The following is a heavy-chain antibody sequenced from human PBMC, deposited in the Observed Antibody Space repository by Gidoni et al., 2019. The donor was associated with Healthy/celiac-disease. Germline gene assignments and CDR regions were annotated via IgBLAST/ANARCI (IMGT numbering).Heavy chain of an antibody. J-gene: IGHJ3*02. CDR1: GFTFSSYW. V-gene: IGHV3-7*03. Sequence: EVQLVESGGGLVQPGGSLRLSCAASGFTFSSYWMSWVRQAPGKGLEWVANIKQDGSEKYYVDSVKGRFTISRDNAKNSLYLQMNSLRAEDTAVYYCARDPKLGYCSGGSCYSDAFDIWGQGTMVTVSS. CDR2: IKQDGSEK. D-gene: IGHD2-15*01. CDR3: ARDPKLGYCSGGSCYSDAFDI.